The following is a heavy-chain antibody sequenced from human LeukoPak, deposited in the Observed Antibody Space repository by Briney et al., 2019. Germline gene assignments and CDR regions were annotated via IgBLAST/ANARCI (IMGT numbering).Heavy chain of an antibody. V-gene: IGHV1-2*06. J-gene: IGHJ4*02. CDR3: ARDRAYDREFDS. CDR1: GYTFTGYY. D-gene: IGHD3-3*01. Sequence: ASVKVSCKASGYTFTGYYMHWVRQAPGQGLEWMGRIIPNSGGIKYAQKFQGRVTMTRDTSITTAYMELSRLRSDDTAVYYCARDRAYDREFDSWGQGTLVTVSS. CDR2: IIPNSGGI.